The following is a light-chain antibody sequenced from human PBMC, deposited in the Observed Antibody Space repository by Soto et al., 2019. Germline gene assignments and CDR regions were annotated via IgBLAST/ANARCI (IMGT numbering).Light chain of an antibody. CDR1: QSISTY. CDR2: DAS. CDR3: QQTYTTPEIT. Sequence: DIQMTQSPSSLSASVGDRVTITCRASQSISTYLNWYQKKPGKAPKSLIYDASNLETGVPSRFSGSGAGTDFTLTISSLQPEDFSTYYCQQTYTTPEITLGQGTRLEIK. V-gene: IGKV1-39*01. J-gene: IGKJ5*01.